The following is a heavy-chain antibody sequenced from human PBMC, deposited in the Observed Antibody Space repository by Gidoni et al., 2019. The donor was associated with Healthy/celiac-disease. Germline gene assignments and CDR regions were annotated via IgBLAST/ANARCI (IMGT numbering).Heavy chain of an antibody. J-gene: IGHJ4*02. V-gene: IGHV3-9*01. Sequence: EVQLVESGGGLVQPGRSLRLSCAASGFTFDDYAMPWVRQAPGKGLEWVSGISWNSGSIGYADSVKGRFTISRDNAKNSLYLQMNSLRAEDTALYYCAKGGRDGYNLPHDYWGQGTLVTVSS. CDR2: ISWNSGSI. CDR3: AKGGRDGYNLPHDY. D-gene: IGHD5-12*01. CDR1: GFTFDDYA.